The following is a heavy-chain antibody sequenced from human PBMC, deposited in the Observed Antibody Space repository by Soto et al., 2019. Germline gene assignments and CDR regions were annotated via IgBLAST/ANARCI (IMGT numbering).Heavy chain of an antibody. CDR1: GYTFTNFG. J-gene: IGHJ4*02. Sequence: QVQLVQSGAEVKKPGASVKVSCKASGYTFTNFGISWVRQAPGQGLEWMGWISAYNGNTNYAQEFQGRVTMTTDTTRSTAYMELRSMRVDDRAVYYCARRGTTIDYWGQGTLVTVSS. CDR3: ARRGTTIDY. CDR2: ISAYNGNT. D-gene: IGHD4-17*01. V-gene: IGHV1-18*01.